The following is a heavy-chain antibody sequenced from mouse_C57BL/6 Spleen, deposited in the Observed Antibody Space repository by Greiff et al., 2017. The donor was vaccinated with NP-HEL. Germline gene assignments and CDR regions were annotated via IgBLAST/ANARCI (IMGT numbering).Heavy chain of an antibody. CDR2: INPNNGGT. Sequence: EVQLQQSGPELVKPGASVKISCKASGYTFTDYYMNWVKQSHGKSLEWIGDINPNNGGTSYNQKFKGKATLTVDKSSSTAYMELRSLTSEDSAVYYCARWSYYGNYRGDYYAMDYWGQGTSVTVSS. J-gene: IGHJ4*01. CDR3: ARWSYYGNYRGDYYAMDY. D-gene: IGHD2-1*01. V-gene: IGHV1-26*01. CDR1: GYTFTDYY.